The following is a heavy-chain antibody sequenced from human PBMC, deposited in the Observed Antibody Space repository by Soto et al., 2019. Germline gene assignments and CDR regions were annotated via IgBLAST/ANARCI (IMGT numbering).Heavy chain of an antibody. D-gene: IGHD3-3*01. J-gene: IGHJ4*02. V-gene: IGHV3-30-3*01. CDR3: ASPNYDG. CDR1: GFTFSSYA. Sequence: VQVVESGGGLVQPGGSLRLSCAASGFTFSSYAMHWVRQAPGKGLEWVAVISYDGSNKYYADSVKGRFTISRDNSKNTLYLQMNSLRAEDTAVYYCASPNYDGWGQGTLVTVSS. CDR2: ISYDGSNK.